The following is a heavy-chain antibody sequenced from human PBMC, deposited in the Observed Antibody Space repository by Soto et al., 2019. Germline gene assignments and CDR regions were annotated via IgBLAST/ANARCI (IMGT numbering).Heavy chain of an antibody. CDR1: GFTFRNFG. Sequence: QVRLVESGGGVVQPGRSLSLSCSASGFTFRNFGFHWVRQAPGKGLEWVALIWYDGSNKYYAESLKGRVSISRDNSKNTLYLEMKSLRFEDTAVYYCARDGDIQGGPPPKNYAMDVWGQGTTVTVSS. V-gene: IGHV3-33*08. J-gene: IGHJ6*02. CDR3: ARDGDIQGGPPPKNYAMDV. CDR2: IWYDGSNK. D-gene: IGHD5-12*01.